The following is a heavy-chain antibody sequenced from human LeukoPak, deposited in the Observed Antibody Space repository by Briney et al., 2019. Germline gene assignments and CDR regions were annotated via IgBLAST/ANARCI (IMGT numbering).Heavy chain of an antibody. D-gene: IGHD1-14*01. J-gene: IGHJ6*02. CDR1: GYTFPSYF. CDR3: ARQLGPGNYGMDV. V-gene: IGHV1-46*01. CDR2: INPSGGST. Sequence: GASVKVSCKASGYTFPSYFMHWVRQAPGQGLEWMGIINPSGGSTSYAQKFQGRVTMTRDTSTSTVYMELSSLRSEDTAVYYCARQLGPGNYGMDVWGQGTTVTVSS.